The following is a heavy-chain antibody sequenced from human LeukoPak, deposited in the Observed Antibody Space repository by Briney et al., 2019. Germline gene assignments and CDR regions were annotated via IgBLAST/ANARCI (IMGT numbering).Heavy chain of an antibody. D-gene: IGHD2-8*01. Sequence: PGGSLRLSCAASGFTFSSYAMHWVRQAPGKGLEWVAVISYDGSNKYYADSVKGRFTISRDNSKNTLYLQMNSLRAEDTAVYYCARGTTTNGVLGARYYYYMDVWGKGTTVTVSS. CDR3: ARGTTTNGVLGARYYYYMDV. CDR1: GFTFSSYA. J-gene: IGHJ6*03. V-gene: IGHV3-30*01. CDR2: ISYDGSNK.